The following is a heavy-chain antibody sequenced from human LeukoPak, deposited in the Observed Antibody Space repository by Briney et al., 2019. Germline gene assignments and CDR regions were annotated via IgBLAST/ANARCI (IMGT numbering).Heavy chain of an antibody. D-gene: IGHD5-18*01. CDR1: GFTFSSYA. V-gene: IGHV3-23*01. CDR2: ISGSGGST. CDR3: ARDGIQLWLRDY. J-gene: IGHJ4*02. Sequence: GGSLRLSCAASGFTFSSYAMSWVRQAPGKGLEWVSAISGSGGSTYYADSVKGRFTISRDNSKNTLYLQMNSLRAEDTAVYYCARDGIQLWLRDYWGQGTLVTVSS.